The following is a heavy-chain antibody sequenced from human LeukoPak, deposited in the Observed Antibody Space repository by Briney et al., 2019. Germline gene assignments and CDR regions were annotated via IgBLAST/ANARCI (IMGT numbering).Heavy chain of an antibody. CDR3: AREFDGGNPYFDY. D-gene: IGHD4-23*01. V-gene: IGHV4-30-2*01. J-gene: IGHJ4*02. CDR1: GGSISSGGYY. Sequence: SQTLSLTCTVSGGSISSGGYYWSWIRQPPGKGLEWIGYIYHSGSTYYNPSLKSRVTISVDTSKNQFSLKLSSVTAADTAVYYCAREFDGGNPYFDYWGQGTLVTVSS. CDR2: IYHSGST.